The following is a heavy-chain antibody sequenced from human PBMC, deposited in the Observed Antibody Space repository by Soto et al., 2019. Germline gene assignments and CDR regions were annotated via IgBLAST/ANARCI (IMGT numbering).Heavy chain of an antibody. D-gene: IGHD6-19*01. CDR1: GYTFTSYG. CDR2: ISAYNGNT. Sequence: QVQLVQSGAEVKKPGASVKVSCKASGYTFTSYGISWVRQAPGQGLEWMGWISAYNGNTNYAQKLQGRVTMTTDTSTSTAYMELRSLRYDDTAVYYCARASLGSGQWLVDWYFDLWGRGSLVTVSS. J-gene: IGHJ2*01. CDR3: ARASLGSGQWLVDWYFDL. V-gene: IGHV1-18*01.